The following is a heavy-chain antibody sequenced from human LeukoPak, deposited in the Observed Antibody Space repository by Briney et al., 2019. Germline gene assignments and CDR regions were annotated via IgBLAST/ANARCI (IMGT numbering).Heavy chain of an antibody. Sequence: GSLRLSRAAPGFTLHSFGLHWVRQAPGQGLEGVAVIIFDGSNKYYADSVKGRFTISRDNSKNTLYLQMNSLRAEDTAVYYCAKVPHYYDSSGYYYSPSGMDVWGQGTTVTVSS. D-gene: IGHD3-22*01. J-gene: IGHJ6*02. CDR1: GFTLHSFG. CDR2: IIFDGSNK. V-gene: IGHV3-30*18. CDR3: AKVPHYYDSSGYYYSPSGMDV.